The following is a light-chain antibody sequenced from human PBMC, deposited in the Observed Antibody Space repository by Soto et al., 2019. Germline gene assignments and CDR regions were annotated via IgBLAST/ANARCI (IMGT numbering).Light chain of an antibody. CDR1: QSVTSTS. J-gene: IGKJ4*01. CDR2: NTS. V-gene: IGKV3D-20*02. Sequence: EIVLTQSPGTLSLSPGERATLYCRASQSVTSTSFAWYQQKPGQAPRLLIYNTSNRAGGIPDRFSGSGAGTDFTLTISSLQPEDFGTFYCQQSYSTLATFGGGTKVDI. CDR3: QQSYSTLAT.